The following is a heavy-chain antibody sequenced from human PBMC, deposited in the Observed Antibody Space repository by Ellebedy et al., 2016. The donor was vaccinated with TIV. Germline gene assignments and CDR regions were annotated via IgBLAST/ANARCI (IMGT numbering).Heavy chain of an antibody. CDR3: ARMDGGLYYYYYGMDV. D-gene: IGHD2-15*01. CDR2: ISNSCVNT. CDR1: GFTFSSYA. Sequence: GESLKTSCAASGFTFSSYAMNWVRQAPGKGLEWVSTISNSCVNTNYADSVKGRFTISRDNSKNTLFLQMNSLGAEDTAVYYCARMDGGLYYYYYGMDVWGQGTTVTVSS. J-gene: IGHJ6*02. V-gene: IGHV3-23*01.